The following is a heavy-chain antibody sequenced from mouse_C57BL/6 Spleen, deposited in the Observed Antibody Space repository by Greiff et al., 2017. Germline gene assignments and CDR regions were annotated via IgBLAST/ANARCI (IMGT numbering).Heavy chain of an antibody. CDR1: GYTFTDYY. J-gene: IGHJ2*01. CDR3: ARPDSSGYNFDY. V-gene: IGHV1-76*01. CDR2: IYPGSGNT. D-gene: IGHD3-2*02. Sequence: QVHVKQSGAELVRPGASVKLSCKASGYTFTDYYINWVKQRPGQGLEWIARIYPGSGNTYYNEKFKGKATLTAEKSSSPAYMQLSSLTAEDSAVYFCARPDSSGYNFDYWGQGTTLTVSS.